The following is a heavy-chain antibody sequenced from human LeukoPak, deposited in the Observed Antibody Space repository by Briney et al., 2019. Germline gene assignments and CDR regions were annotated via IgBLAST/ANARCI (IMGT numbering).Heavy chain of an antibody. CDR1: GFTFSDHY. Sequence: PGGSLRLSCAASGFTFSDHYMDWVRQAPGKGLEWVGRTRNKANSYTTEYAASVKGRFTISRDDSKNSLYLQMNSLKTEDTAVYYCARGHDYVWGTLLYWGQGTLVTVSS. D-gene: IGHD3-16*01. J-gene: IGHJ4*02. CDR2: TRNKANSYTT. CDR3: ARGHDYVWGTLLY. V-gene: IGHV3-72*01.